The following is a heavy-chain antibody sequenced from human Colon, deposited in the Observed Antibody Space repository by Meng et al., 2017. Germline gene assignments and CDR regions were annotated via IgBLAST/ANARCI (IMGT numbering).Heavy chain of an antibody. CDR3: ARPDFYYNGMDV. V-gene: IGHV3-21*01. CDR2: ISRNSGDI. J-gene: IGHJ6*02. Sequence: GESLKISCAASGFTFSTYDMNWVRQAPRKGLEWVESISRNSGDIYNADSVQGRFTISRSNSKNSLYLEMISLRAEDTAVYYYARPDFYYNGMDVWGQGTTVTVSS. CDR1: GFTFSTYD.